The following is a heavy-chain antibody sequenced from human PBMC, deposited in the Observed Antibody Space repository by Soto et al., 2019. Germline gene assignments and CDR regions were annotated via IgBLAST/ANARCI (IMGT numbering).Heavy chain of an antibody. CDR3: ARSLRQYYYHCYMDV. CDR2: IYYSGST. D-gene: IGHD3-16*02. V-gene: IGHV4-59*01. Sequence: PSEPLSLTCTVSGGSISSYYWSWIRQPPGKGLEWIGYIYYSGSTNYNPSLKSRVTISVDTSKNQFSLKLSSVTAADTAVYYCARSLRQYYYHCYMDVWGKGTTVTVSS. CDR1: GGSISSYY. J-gene: IGHJ6*03.